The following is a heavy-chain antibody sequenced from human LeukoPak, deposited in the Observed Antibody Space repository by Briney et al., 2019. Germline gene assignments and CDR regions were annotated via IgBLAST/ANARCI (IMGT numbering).Heavy chain of an antibody. D-gene: IGHD1-14*01. J-gene: IGHJ4*02. CDR2: IWPDGSKK. CDR1: GFTFSTSA. Sequence: PGGSLRLSRAASGFTFSTSAMTWVRQAPGKGLEWVAFIWPDGSKKFYADSVKGRFTISRDNSNHTLYLQMNSLRPEDTALYFCAKISSSAEPNFDYWGQGILLTVSS. CDR3: AKISSSAEPNFDY. V-gene: IGHV3-33*07.